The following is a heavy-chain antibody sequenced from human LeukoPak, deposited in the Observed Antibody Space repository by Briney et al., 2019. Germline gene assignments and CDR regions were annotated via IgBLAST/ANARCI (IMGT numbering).Heavy chain of an antibody. CDR1: GYTFSKLS. D-gene: IGHD5-24*01. CDR2: FYPEDGET. J-gene: IGHJ4*02. CDR3: VTDPYTTTDDNNFEPQGAY. V-gene: IGHV1-24*01. Sequence: ASGKVSCKAPGYTFSKLSINLVRQPSGKGLGGVGAFYPEDGETIYAQEFQGRATMTADTSADTAYMELSSLTSDDTAVYYCVTDPYTTTDDNNFEPQGAYWGQGTLVTVSS.